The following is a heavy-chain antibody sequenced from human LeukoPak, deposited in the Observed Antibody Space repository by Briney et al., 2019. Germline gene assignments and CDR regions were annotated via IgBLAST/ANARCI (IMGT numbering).Heavy chain of an antibody. CDR1: GGSISSSNW. J-gene: IGHJ4*02. CDR3: ARRGGPFTMVRFDY. D-gene: IGHD3-10*01. Sequence: SETLSLTCAVSGGSISSSNWWSWVRQPPGKGLEWIGEIYHSGSTNYNPSLKSRVTISVDTSKNQFSLKLSSVTAADTAVYYCARRGGPFTMVRFDYWGQGTLVTVSS. V-gene: IGHV4-4*02. CDR2: IYHSGST.